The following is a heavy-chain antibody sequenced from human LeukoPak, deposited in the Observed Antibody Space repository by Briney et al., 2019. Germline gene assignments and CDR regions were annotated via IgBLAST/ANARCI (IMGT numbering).Heavy chain of an antibody. Sequence: GGSLRLSCAASGFSFSEYAMSWVRQAPGKGLELVETTSGSGGITYHADSVKGRFTISRDNSKNTLYLQMNGLRAEDTAVYYCAKPYGSGSYHDYWGQGTLVTVSS. CDR2: TSGSGGIT. CDR1: GFSFSEYA. CDR3: AKPYGSGSYHDY. V-gene: IGHV3-23*01. J-gene: IGHJ4*02. D-gene: IGHD3-10*01.